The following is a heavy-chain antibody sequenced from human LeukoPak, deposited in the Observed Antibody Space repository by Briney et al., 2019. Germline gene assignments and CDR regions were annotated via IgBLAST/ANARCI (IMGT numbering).Heavy chain of an antibody. V-gene: IGHV3-23*01. D-gene: IGHD3-22*01. CDR3: ARDEIESMIVVVISPFFDY. CDR1: GFTFSSYA. Sequence: GGSLRLSCAASGFTFSSYAMSWVRQAPGKGLEWVSAISGSGGSTYYADSVKGRFTISRDNSKNTLYLQMNSLRAEDTAVYYCARDEIESMIVVVISPFFDYWGQGTLVTVSS. CDR2: ISGSGGST. J-gene: IGHJ4*02.